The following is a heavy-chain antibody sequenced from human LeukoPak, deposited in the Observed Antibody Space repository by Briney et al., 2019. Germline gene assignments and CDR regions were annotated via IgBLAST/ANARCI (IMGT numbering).Heavy chain of an antibody. D-gene: IGHD1-26*01. CDR1: GGSISSSSYY. CDR2: IYTSGST. J-gene: IGHJ4*02. CDR3: ARGAERGVLDY. Sequence: ASETLSLTCTVSGGSISSSSYYWGWIRQPAGKGLEWIGRIYTSGSTNYNPSLKSRVTMSVDTSKNQFSLKLSSVTAADTAVYYCARGAERGVLDYWGQGTLVTVSS. V-gene: IGHV4-61*02.